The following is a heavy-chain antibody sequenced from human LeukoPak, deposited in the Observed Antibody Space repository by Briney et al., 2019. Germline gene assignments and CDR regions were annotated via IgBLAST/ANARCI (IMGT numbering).Heavy chain of an antibody. CDR3: ARDKVTTGMAFDY. CDR1: GGSISGYY. V-gene: IGHV4-38-2*02. CDR2: IYHTGTT. J-gene: IGHJ4*02. Sequence: TSETLSLTCTVSGGSISGYYWSWIRQPAGKGLEWIATIYHTGTTYYNPSLKSRVTISVDTSKNQFSLKLTSVTAADTAVYYCARDKVTTGMAFDYWGQGTLVAVSS. D-gene: IGHD4-17*01.